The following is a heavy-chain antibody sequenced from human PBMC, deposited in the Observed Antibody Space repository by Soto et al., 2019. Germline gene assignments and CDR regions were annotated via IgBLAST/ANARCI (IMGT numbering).Heavy chain of an antibody. D-gene: IGHD4-17*01. CDR2: IGTAGDT. Sequence: GGSLRLSCAASGFTFSSYDMHWVRQATGKGLEWVSAIGTAGDTYYPGSVKGRFTISRENAKNSLYLQMNSLRAGDTAVYYCARAGGDWYFDLWGRGTLVTVSS. CDR3: ARAGGDWYFDL. V-gene: IGHV3-13*01. J-gene: IGHJ2*01. CDR1: GFTFSSYD.